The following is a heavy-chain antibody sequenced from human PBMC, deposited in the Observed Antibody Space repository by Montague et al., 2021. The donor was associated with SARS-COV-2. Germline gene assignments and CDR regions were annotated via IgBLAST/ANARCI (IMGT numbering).Heavy chain of an antibody. V-gene: IGHV4-39*07. CDR2: IYFGGGT. J-gene: IGHJ4*02. CDR3: ARDVGKGISGYETAGGFDF. Sequence: SETLSLTCTVSGGSISSSNYFWGWIRQHPGKGLEWIGSIYFGGGTYYNPSLKSRVTISVDTSKNHFSLKLTSVTAADTAVYYCARDVGKGISGYETAGGFDFWGQGTPVTVSS. D-gene: IGHD5-12*01. CDR1: GGSISSSNYF.